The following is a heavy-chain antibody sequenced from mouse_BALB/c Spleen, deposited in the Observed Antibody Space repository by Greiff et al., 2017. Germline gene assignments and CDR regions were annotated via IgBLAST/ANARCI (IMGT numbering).Heavy chain of an antibody. CDR3: ARGDRYYAMDY. CDR2: IGTYYGDA. Sequence: VQLQQSGAELVRPGVSVKISCKGSGYTFTDYAMHWVKQSHAKSLEWIGVIGTYYGDASYNQKFKGKATMTVDKSSSTAYMELARLTSEDSAIYYCARGDRYYAMDYWGQGTSVTVSS. CDR1: GYTFTDYA. D-gene: IGHD2-14*01. V-gene: IGHV1S137*01. J-gene: IGHJ4*01.